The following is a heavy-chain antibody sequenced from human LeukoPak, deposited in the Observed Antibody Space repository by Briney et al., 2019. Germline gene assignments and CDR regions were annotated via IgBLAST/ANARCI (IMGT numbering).Heavy chain of an antibody. D-gene: IGHD3-22*01. CDR1: GFTFNNYA. CDR2: ITSSGST. Sequence: PGASLRLSCAASGFTFNNYAMNWVRQAPGKGLEWVSVITSSGSTYYADSVKGRFTISRDNSKNTLYLQMNSLRAEDTAVYYCAKDSSTSGYYLFDIWGQGTMVTVSS. CDR3: AKDSSTSGYYLFDI. V-gene: IGHV3-23*01. J-gene: IGHJ3*02.